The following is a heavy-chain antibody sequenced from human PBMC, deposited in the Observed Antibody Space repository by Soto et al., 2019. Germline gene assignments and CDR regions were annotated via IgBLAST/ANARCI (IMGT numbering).Heavy chain of an antibody. CDR1: GYTFTNFG. J-gene: IGHJ4*02. CDR2: ISAYNGNT. V-gene: IGHV1-18*01. Sequence: ASVKVSCKASGYTFTNFGISWVLQAPGQGLEWMGWISAYNGNTNYAQKLQGRVTMTTDTSTSTAYMELSSLRSEDTAVYYCARSIVVVTALDYWGQGTLVTVST. D-gene: IGHD2-21*02. CDR3: ARSIVVVTALDY.